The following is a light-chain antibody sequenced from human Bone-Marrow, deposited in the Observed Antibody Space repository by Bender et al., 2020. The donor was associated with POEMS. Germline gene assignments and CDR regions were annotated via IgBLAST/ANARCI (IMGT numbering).Light chain of an antibody. CDR1: SLRGYY. V-gene: IGLV3-19*01. Sequence: SSELTQDPAVSVALRETVRMTCQGDSLRGYYASWYQQKPGQAPVLVMYGDSYRPSGIPDRFSGSSSGKTATLTITRVEAGDEADYSCQVWDSSTDHWVFGGGTKLTVL. CDR2: GDS. J-gene: IGLJ3*02. CDR3: QVWDSSTDHWV.